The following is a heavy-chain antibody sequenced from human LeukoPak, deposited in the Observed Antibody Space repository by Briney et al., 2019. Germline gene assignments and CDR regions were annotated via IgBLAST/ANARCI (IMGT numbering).Heavy chain of an antibody. J-gene: IGHJ2*01. CDR3: ARERSSSGTYWYFDL. V-gene: IGHV1-2*06. CDR2: INPNSGGT. D-gene: IGHD6-19*01. Sequence: ASVKVSCKASGYTFTGYYMHWVRQAPGQGLEWMGRINPNSGGTNYAQKFQGRVTMTRDTSISTAYMELSRLRSDDTAVYYSARERSSSGTYWYFDLWGRGTLVTVSS. CDR1: GYTFTGYY.